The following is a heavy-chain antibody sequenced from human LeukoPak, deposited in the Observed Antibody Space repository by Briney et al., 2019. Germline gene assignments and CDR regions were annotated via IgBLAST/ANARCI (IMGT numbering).Heavy chain of an antibody. CDR1: GQSISGFY. J-gene: IGHJ4*02. Sequence: SETLSLTCTVSGQSISGFYWTWIRQPPGKGLEWIGYIYYSGSTNYNPSLKSRVTIAVDTSKNQFSLKLSSVTAADTAVYYCARGVVIAPQTLDYWGQGTLVTVSS. CDR3: ARGVVIAPQTLDY. D-gene: IGHD2-21*01. CDR2: IYYSGST. V-gene: IGHV4-59*01.